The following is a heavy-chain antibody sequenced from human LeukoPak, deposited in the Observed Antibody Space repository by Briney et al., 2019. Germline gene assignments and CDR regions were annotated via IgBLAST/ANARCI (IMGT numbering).Heavy chain of an antibody. J-gene: IGHJ6*03. D-gene: IGHD1-26*01. CDR2: ITSSSSYI. CDR3: ARDPYSGNYGAYYYYYMDV. Sequence: TSGGSLRLSCAASGFTFSSYNMNWVRQAPGKGLEWVSSITSSSSYIYYADSVKGRFTISRDNAKNSLYLQMDSLRVEDTAEYYCARDPYSGNYGAYYYYYMDVWGKGTTVTVSS. CDR1: GFTFSSYN. V-gene: IGHV3-21*06.